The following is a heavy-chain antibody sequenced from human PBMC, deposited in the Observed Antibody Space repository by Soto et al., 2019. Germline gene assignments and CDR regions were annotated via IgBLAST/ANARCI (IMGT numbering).Heavy chain of an antibody. CDR2: IYHSGST. Sequence: QLQLQESGSGLVKPSQTLSLTCAVSGGSISSGGYSWSWIRQPPGKGLEWIGYIYHSGSTYYNPSLKSGVTXSXDXXKNQFSLELSSVTAADTAVYYCARVNYDYVWGSYRPYGMDVWGQGTTVTVSS. CDR1: GGSISSGGYS. V-gene: IGHV4-30-2*01. D-gene: IGHD3-16*02. J-gene: IGHJ6*02. CDR3: ARVNYDYVWGSYRPYGMDV.